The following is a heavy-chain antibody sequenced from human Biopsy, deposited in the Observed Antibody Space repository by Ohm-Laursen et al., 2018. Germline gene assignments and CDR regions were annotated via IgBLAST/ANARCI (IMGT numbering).Heavy chain of an antibody. V-gene: IGHV4-59*08. Sequence: SDTLSLTCTVSGGSISSDYWSWIRQSPGKGLEWIGYISNRGSTNYNPSLRGRVTISVDTSKNQFSLKPSSVTATDTAVYYCARRLPLRGYAFDVWGQGTLVTVSS. D-gene: IGHD3-10*01. CDR1: GGSISSDY. J-gene: IGHJ3*01. CDR3: ARRLPLRGYAFDV. CDR2: ISNRGST.